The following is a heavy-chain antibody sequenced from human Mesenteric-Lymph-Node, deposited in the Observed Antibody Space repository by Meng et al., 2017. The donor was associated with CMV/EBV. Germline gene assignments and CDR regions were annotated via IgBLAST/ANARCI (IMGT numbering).Heavy chain of an antibody. Sequence: ASVKVSCKASGYTFTGYYMHWVRQAPGQGLEWMGWINPNSGGTNYAQKFQGRVTMTTDTSTSTAYMELRSLRSDDTAVYYCARGGLVIDDFWSGYSTYYYGMDVWGQGTTVTVSS. CDR3: ARGGLVIDDFWSGYSTYYYGMDV. CDR2: INPNSGGT. V-gene: IGHV1-2*02. CDR1: GYTFTGYY. D-gene: IGHD3-3*01. J-gene: IGHJ6*02.